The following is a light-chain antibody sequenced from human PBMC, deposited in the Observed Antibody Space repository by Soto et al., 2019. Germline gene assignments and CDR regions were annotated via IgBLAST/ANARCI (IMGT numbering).Light chain of an antibody. V-gene: IGKV3-20*01. Sequence: EIVLTQSPGTLSLSPGESATLSCRASQSVSGSYLAWYQQKPGQAPRLLIYAASSRATVIPDRFTGSGSGTGFTLSISKLEREHFALDYSQQYCQYGSSPLTFGGGTKVEIK. CDR3: QQYCQYGSSPLT. CDR1: QSVSGSY. CDR2: AAS. J-gene: IGKJ4*01.